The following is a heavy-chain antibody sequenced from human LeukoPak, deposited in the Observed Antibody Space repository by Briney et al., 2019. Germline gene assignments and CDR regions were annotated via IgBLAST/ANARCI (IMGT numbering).Heavy chain of an antibody. CDR2: IWYDGSNK. CDR3: ARQDRSSGSCYNDY. Sequence: GRSLRLSCAASGFTFSSYGMHWVRQAPGKGLEWVAVIWYDGSNKYYADSVKGRFTISRDNSKSTLSLQMNSLRAEDTAVYYCARQDRSSGSCYNDYWGQGALVTVSS. D-gene: IGHD2-2*02. CDR1: GFTFSSYG. V-gene: IGHV3-33*01. J-gene: IGHJ4*02.